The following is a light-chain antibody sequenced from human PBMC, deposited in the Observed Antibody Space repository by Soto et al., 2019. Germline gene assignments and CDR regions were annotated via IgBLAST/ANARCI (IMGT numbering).Light chain of an antibody. CDR2: AAS. CDR3: QQYYSYLWT. CDR1: QGISSY. V-gene: IGKV1-8*01. Sequence: IRMTQSPSSFSASTGDRVTITCRASQGISSYLAWYQQKPGKAPKLLIYAASTLQSGVPSRFSGSGSGTDFTLTISCLQSEDFATYYCQQYYSYLWTFGQGTKVDIK. J-gene: IGKJ1*01.